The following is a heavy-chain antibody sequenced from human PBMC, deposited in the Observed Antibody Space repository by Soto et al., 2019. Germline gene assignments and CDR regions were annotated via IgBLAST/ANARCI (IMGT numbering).Heavy chain of an antibody. CDR2: ISSSSSTI. V-gene: IGHV3-48*01. D-gene: IGHD3-10*01. CDR1: GFTFSSYS. J-gene: IGHJ4*02. CDR3: ARDYGRRSLDY. Sequence: PGGSLRLSCAASGFTFSSYSMNWVRQAPGKGLEWVSYISSSSSTIYYADSVKGRFIISRDNSKNTLYLQMNSLRGEDTAVYYCARDYGRRSLDYWGQGTLVTVSS.